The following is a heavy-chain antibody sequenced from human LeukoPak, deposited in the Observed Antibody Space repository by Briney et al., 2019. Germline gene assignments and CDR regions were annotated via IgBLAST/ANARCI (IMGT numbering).Heavy chain of an antibody. D-gene: IGHD6-19*01. CDR1: GGSVSSGTYF. Sequence: PSETLSLTCTVSGGSVSSGTYFLHWIRQPPGKGLEWIGYIDYNGRTNYHPSLKSRVIISVDTSRNQFPLKLSSVTPTDTAVYYCARGIGWLTDHWGQGTLVTVSS. CDR2: IDYNGRT. V-gene: IGHV4-61*01. CDR3: ARGIGWLTDH. J-gene: IGHJ4*02.